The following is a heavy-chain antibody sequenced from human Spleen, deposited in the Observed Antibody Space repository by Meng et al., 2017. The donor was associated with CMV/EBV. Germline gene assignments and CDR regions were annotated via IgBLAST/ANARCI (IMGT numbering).Heavy chain of an antibody. CDR3: ARHRTGTYPTNYFDY. V-gene: IGHV4-39*01. D-gene: IGHD1-14*01. CDR2: ISYSGST. Sequence: SDGSLSSSSFYWGWIRQPPGKGLEWIGSISYSGSTYYHPSLKSRVTISVDTSKNQFSLKLSSVTAADTAVFYCARHRTGTYPTNYFDYWGQGTLVTVSS. CDR1: DGSLSSSSFY. J-gene: IGHJ4*02.